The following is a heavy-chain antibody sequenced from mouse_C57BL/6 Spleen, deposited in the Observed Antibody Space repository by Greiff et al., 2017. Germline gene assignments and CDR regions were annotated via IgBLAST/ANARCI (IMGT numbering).Heavy chain of an antibody. CDR2: INPGSGGT. J-gene: IGHJ3*01. V-gene: IGHV1-54*01. CDR1: GYAFTNYL. CDR3: ATYDYDEIFAY. Sequence: VKLMESGAELVRPGTSVKVSCKASGYAFTNYLIEWVKQRPGQGLEWIGVINPGSGGTNYNEKFKGKATLTADKSSSTAYMQLSSLTSEDSAVYFCATYDYDEIFAYWGQGTLVTVSA. D-gene: IGHD2-4*01.